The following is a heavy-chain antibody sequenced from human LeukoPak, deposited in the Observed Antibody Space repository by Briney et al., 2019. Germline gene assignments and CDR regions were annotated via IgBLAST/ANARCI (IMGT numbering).Heavy chain of an antibody. J-gene: IGHJ4*02. CDR2: ISYDGSNK. CDR3: AKDSRGYSYGYSFDY. Sequence: GGSLRLSCAAFGFTFSSYGMHWVRQAPGKGLEWVAVISYDGSNKYYADSVKGRFTISRDNSKNTLYLQMNSLRAEDTAVYYCAKDSRGYSYGYSFDYWGQGTLVTVSS. V-gene: IGHV3-30*18. D-gene: IGHD5-18*01. CDR1: GFTFSSYG.